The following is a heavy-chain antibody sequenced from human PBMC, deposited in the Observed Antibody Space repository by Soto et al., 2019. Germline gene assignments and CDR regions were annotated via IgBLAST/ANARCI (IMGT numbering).Heavy chain of an antibody. J-gene: IGHJ6*02. D-gene: IGHD3-22*01. CDR2: ISGYNGNT. CDR1: GYTFTNYG. Sequence: QVKLVESGAEVKKPGASVKVSCKASGYTFTNYGISWVRQAPGQGLEWMGWISGYNGNTKYAQKFQGRVTMTTDTPTNTAYMDLRSLRSEDTAVYYCARDREYYYDSSGNYYYHYGMDVWGQGTTVTVS. V-gene: IGHV1-18*04. CDR3: ARDREYYYDSSGNYYYHYGMDV.